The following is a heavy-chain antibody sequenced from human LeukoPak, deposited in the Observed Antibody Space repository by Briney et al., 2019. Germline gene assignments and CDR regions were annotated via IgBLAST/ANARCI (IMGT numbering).Heavy chain of an antibody. J-gene: IGHJ6*03. V-gene: IGHV3-7*01. CDR2: IEGDGGKK. CDR1: GLTFSSQW. Sequence: PGGSLRLSCAASGLTFSSQWMTWVRQAPGKGPEWVANIEGDGGKKFYVDSVKGRFTISRDNAENSLYLQMNSLRAEDTAVYYCARDLVTTGYYYYMDVWGKGTTVTVSS. D-gene: IGHD4-17*01. CDR3: ARDLVTTGYYYYMDV.